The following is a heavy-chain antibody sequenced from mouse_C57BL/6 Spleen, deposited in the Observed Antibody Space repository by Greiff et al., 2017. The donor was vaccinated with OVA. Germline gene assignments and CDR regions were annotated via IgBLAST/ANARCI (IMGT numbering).Heavy chain of an antibody. CDR1: GYTFTSYW. CDR3: ARGTTVGYAMDY. D-gene: IGHD1-1*01. J-gene: IGHJ4*01. Sequence: QVHVKQPGAELVKPGASVKLSCKASGYTFTSYWMQWVKQRPGQGLEWIGEIDPSDSYTNYNQKFKGKATLTVDTSSSTAYMQLSSLTSEDSAVYYCARGTTVGYAMDYWGQGTSVTVSS. V-gene: IGHV1-50*01. CDR2: IDPSDSYT.